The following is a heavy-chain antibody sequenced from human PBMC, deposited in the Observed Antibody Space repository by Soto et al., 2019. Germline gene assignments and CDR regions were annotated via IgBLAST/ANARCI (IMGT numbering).Heavy chain of an antibody. V-gene: IGHV4-59*01. Sequence: PSETLSLTCTVSGGSISSYYWSWIRQPPGKGLEWIGYIYYSGSTNYNPSLKSRVTISVDTSKNQFSLKLSSVTAADTAVYYCAMSTIFGVVITDYYYYYMDVWGKGTTVTVSS. CDR3: AMSTIFGVVITDYYYYYMDV. D-gene: IGHD3-3*01. J-gene: IGHJ6*03. CDR1: GGSISSYY. CDR2: IYYSGST.